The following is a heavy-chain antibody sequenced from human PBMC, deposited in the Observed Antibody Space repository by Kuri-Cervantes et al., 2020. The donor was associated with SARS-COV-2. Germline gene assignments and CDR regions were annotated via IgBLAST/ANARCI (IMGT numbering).Heavy chain of an antibody. Sequence: GGSLRLSCAASGFTFSRYWMNWVRQAPGKGLEWVAVISYDGYNKYYADSVKGRFTIARDNSKNTIYLQMNNLRPEDTAVYYCAVPVVPAAIFENWFDPWGQGTLVTVSS. D-gene: IGHD2-2*01. CDR1: GFTFSRYW. J-gene: IGHJ5*02. CDR2: ISYDGYNK. V-gene: IGHV3-30*03. CDR3: AVPVVPAAIFENWFDP.